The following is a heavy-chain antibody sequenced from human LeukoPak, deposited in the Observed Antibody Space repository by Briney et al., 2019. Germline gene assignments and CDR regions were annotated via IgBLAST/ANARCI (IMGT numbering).Heavy chain of an antibody. Sequence: ASVKVSCKASGYTFTSYGISWVRQAPGQGLEWMGWISAYNGNTNYAQKLQGRVTMTTDTSTSTAYVELRSLRSDDTAVYYCARDGYSSSWTPFGDYWGQGTLVTVSS. V-gene: IGHV1-18*01. CDR3: ARDGYSSSWTPFGDY. CDR2: ISAYNGNT. D-gene: IGHD6-13*01. CDR1: GYTFTSYG. J-gene: IGHJ4*02.